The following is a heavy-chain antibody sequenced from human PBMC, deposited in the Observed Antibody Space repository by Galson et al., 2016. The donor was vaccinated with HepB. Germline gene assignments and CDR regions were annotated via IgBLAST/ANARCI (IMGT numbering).Heavy chain of an antibody. CDR2: ISYDGTFT. CDR3: ARGDGSRYYDWLLLSH. J-gene: IGHJ1*01. D-gene: IGHD3-9*01. CDR1: GFTFNNYA. Sequence: SLRLSCAASGFTFNNYALHWVRQAPGKGLEWVAVISYDGTFTNYADSVKGRFTISRDDSENALYLQMNTLGGADTAVYYCARGDGSRYYDWLLLSHWGQGTRVTVSS. V-gene: IGHV3-30*04.